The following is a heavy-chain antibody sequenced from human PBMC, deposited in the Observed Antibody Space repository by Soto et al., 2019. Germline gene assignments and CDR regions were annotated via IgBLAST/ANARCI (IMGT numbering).Heavy chain of an antibody. CDR1: GYSFTTYG. D-gene: IGHD1-1*01. V-gene: IGHV1-18*01. Sequence: ASVKVSCKASGYSFTTYGVSWVRQAPGQGLEWMGWMSPNTGDTNYAQKFQGRVAMTSDTSTRTAYLDLWSLRSDDTAVYYCARDPRAGTGFDSWGQGTLVTVSS. J-gene: IGHJ5*01. CDR2: MSPNTGDT. CDR3: ARDPRAGTGFDS.